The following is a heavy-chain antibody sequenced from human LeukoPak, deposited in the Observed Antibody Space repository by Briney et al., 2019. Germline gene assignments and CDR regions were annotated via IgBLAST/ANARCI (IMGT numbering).Heavy chain of an antibody. J-gene: IGHJ5*02. CDR2: ISGSGGST. D-gene: IGHD3-3*01. CDR3: ARDTSDSDWFDP. CDR1: GFTFSSYA. Sequence: GGSLRLSCAASGFTFSSYAMSWVRQAPGKGLEWVSAISGSGGSTYYADSVKGRFTISRDNAKNSLYLQMNSLRAEDTAVYYCARDTSDSDWFDPWGQGTLVTVSS. V-gene: IGHV3-23*01.